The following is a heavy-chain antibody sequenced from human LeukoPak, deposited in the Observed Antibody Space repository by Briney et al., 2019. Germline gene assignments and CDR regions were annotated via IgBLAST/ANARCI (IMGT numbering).Heavy chain of an antibody. V-gene: IGHV1-2*02. CDR3: ARTPSARPLFFFDY. J-gene: IGHJ4*02. CDR1: GYTLTGYY. CDR2: INPNSGGT. Sequence: ASVKVSCKASGYTLTGYYMHWVRQAPGQGLEWMGWINPNSGGTNYAQKFQGRVTMTRDTSISTAYMELSRLRSDDTAVYYCARTPSARPLFFFDYWGQGTLVTVSS. D-gene: IGHD6-6*01.